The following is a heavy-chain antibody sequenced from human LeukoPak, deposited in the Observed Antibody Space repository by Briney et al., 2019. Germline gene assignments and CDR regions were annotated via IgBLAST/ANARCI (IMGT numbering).Heavy chain of an antibody. J-gene: IGHJ4*02. CDR2: IRYDGSNK. D-gene: IGHD5-24*01. CDR3: AKDSRDGYIPDY. Sequence: SGGSLRLSCAAPGFTFSSYGMHWVRRAPGKGLEWVAFIRYDGSNKYYADSVKGRFTISRDNSKNTLYLQMNSLRAEDTAVYYCAKDSRDGYIPDYWGQGTLVTVSS. CDR1: GFTFSSYG. V-gene: IGHV3-30*02.